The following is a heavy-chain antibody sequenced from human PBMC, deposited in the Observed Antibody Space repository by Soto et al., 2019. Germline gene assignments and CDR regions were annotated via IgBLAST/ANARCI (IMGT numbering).Heavy chain of an antibody. Sequence: SETLSLTCTVSGGSISSGDYYWSWIRQPPGKGLEWIGYIYYSGSTYYNPSLKSRVTISVDTSKNQFSLKLSSVTAADTAVYYCARERLSYRLYYFDYWGQGTLVTVSS. D-gene: IGHD3-16*02. V-gene: IGHV4-30-4*01. J-gene: IGHJ4*02. CDR3: ARERLSYRLYYFDY. CDR2: IYYSGST. CDR1: GGSISSGDYY.